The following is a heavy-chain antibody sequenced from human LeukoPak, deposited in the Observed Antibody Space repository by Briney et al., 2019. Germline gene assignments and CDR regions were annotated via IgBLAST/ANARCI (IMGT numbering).Heavy chain of an antibody. V-gene: IGHV4-34*01. CDR3: ARGGSSWYQSYWYFDL. D-gene: IGHD6-13*01. Sequence: SETLSLTCAVNDGSLSGYYWSWIRQPPGKGLEWIGEINHSGSTNYNPSLKSRVTISVDTSKKQFSLGLSSVTAADTAVYYCARGGSSWYQSYWYFDLWGRGTLVTVSS. CDR1: DGSLSGYY. J-gene: IGHJ2*01. CDR2: INHSGST.